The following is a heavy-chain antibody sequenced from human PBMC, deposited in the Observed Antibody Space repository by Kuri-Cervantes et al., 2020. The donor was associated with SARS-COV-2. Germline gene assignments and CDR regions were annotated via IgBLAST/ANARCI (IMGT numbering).Heavy chain of an antibody. Sequence: GGSLRLSCGASGFILGSYGMTWVRQAPGKGLQWVSSISAGGGRTDYADSVKGRFTISRDNSKKMVFLQMDKLRDEDAALYYCARVVAAAGRLWFDPWGQGTPVTVSS. J-gene: IGHJ5*02. D-gene: IGHD2-15*01. CDR2: ISAGGGRT. CDR3: ARVVAAAGRLWFDP. CDR1: GFILGSYG. V-gene: IGHV3-23*01.